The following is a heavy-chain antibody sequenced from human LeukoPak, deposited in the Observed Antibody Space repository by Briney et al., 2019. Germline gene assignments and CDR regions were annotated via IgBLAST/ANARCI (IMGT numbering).Heavy chain of an antibody. D-gene: IGHD3-16*01. CDR1: GGSISSYY. V-gene: IGHV4-59*01. Sequence: PSETLPLTCTVSGGSISSYYWSWIRQPTGKGLEWIGYIYYSGSTNYNPSLKSRVTISVDTSKNQFSLKLSSVTAADTAVYYCARGKALGYWGQGTLVTVSS. J-gene: IGHJ4*02. CDR3: ARGKALGY. CDR2: IYYSGST.